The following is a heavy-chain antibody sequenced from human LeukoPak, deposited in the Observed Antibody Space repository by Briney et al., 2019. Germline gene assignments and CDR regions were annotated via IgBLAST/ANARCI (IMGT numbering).Heavy chain of an antibody. J-gene: IGHJ4*02. CDR3: ASRYGSGSYGFDY. V-gene: IGHV4-61*02. Sequence: SETLSLTCTVSGDSISSGDYYWSWIRQPAGKGLEWIGRIYTSGSTNYNPSLKSRVTISVDMSKNQFSLKLSSVTAADTAVYYCASRYGSGSYGFDYWGQGTLVTVSS. CDR2: IYTSGST. CDR1: GDSISSGDYY. D-gene: IGHD3-10*01.